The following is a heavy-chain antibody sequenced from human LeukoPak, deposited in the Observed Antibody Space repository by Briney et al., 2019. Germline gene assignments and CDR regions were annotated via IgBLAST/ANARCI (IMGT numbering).Heavy chain of an antibody. J-gene: IGHJ4*02. CDR3: AKSYYDSSGYSPLFDY. D-gene: IGHD3-22*01. CDR2: IWYDGSNK. Sequence: PGRSLRLSCAASGFTFSSYGMHWVRQAPGKGLEWVAVIWYDGSNKYYADSVKGRFTISRDNSKNTLYLQMNSLRAEDTAVYYCAKSYYDSSGYSPLFDYWGQGTLVTVSS. CDR1: GFTFSSYG. V-gene: IGHV3-33*06.